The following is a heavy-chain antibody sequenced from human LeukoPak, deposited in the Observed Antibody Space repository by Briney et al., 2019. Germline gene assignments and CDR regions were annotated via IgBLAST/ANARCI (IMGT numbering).Heavy chain of an antibody. Sequence: GGSLRLSCAASGFTFSSYAMSWVRQAPGKGLEWISYLSSSGSTIYYEDSVQGRFTISRDNAKKSLYLQMDSLRAEDTAVYYCARANGWYLRNYFDYWGQGILVTVSS. J-gene: IGHJ4*02. CDR1: GFTFSSYA. D-gene: IGHD6-19*01. CDR2: LSSSGSTI. V-gene: IGHV3-48*01. CDR3: ARANGWYLRNYFDY.